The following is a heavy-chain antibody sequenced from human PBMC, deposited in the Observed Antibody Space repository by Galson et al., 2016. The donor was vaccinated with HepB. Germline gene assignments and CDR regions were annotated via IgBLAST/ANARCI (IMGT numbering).Heavy chain of an antibody. CDR3: VKREAGCYYGD. D-gene: IGHD3-10*01. Sequence: SLRLSCAASEFTFSSYAMHWVRQAPGKGLEYVSSISSDGGGTYYADSVKGRFTISRDNSKNTLFLQMRSLRAEDTAVYYCVKREAGCYYGDWGQGTLVTVSS. CDR2: ISSDGGGT. J-gene: IGHJ1*01. V-gene: IGHV3-64D*06. CDR1: EFTFSSYA.